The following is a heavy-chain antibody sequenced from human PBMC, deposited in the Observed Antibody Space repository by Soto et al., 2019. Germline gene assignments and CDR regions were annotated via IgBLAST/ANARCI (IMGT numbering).Heavy chain of an antibody. D-gene: IGHD4-17*01. CDR1: GGTFSSYT. Sequence: ASVKVSCKASGGTFSSYTISWVRQAPGQGLEWMGRIIPILGIANYAQKFQGRVTITADKSTSTAYMGLGSLRSEDTAVYYCARGVLTTVTSAGYYMDVWGKGTTVTVSS. J-gene: IGHJ6*03. V-gene: IGHV1-69*02. CDR3: ARGVLTTVTSAGYYMDV. CDR2: IIPILGIA.